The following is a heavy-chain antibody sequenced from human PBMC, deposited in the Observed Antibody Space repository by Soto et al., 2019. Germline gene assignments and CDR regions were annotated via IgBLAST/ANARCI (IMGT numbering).Heavy chain of an antibody. D-gene: IGHD3-22*01. CDR2: IYYTGST. CDR3: ARVRTTMILDY. J-gene: IGHJ4*02. Sequence: SETLSLTCTVSGGSISSADYYWSWIRQPPGKGLEWIGYIYYTGSTYYSPSLRSRVIITVDTSKNEFSLKVSSVTAADTAVYFCARVRTTMILDYWGQGTLVTVSS. CDR1: GGSISSADYY. V-gene: IGHV4-30-4*01.